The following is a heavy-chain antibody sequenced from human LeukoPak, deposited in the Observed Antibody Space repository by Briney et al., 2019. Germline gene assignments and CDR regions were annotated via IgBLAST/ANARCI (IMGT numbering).Heavy chain of an antibody. CDR1: GGTFSSYA. CDR3: ARGRGDGGVFDY. V-gene: IGHV1-69*13. Sequence: XSVKVSFKASGGTFSSYAISWVRQAPGQGLEWMGGIIPIFGTANYTQKFQGRVTITADESTSTAYMELSSLRSEDTAVYYCARGRGDGGVFDYWGQGTLVTVSS. D-gene: IGHD4-23*01. CDR2: IIPIFGTA. J-gene: IGHJ4*02.